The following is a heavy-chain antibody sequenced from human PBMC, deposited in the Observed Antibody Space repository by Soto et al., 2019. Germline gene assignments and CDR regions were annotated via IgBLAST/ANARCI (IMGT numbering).Heavy chain of an antibody. J-gene: IGHJ4*02. CDR1: GGSISSYY. CDR3: ARECIATACDD. V-gene: IGHV4-59*01. CDR2: IYYSGST. Sequence: SETLSLTCTVSGGSISSYYWSWIRQPPGKGLEWIGYIYYSGSTNYNPSLKSRVTISVDTSKNQFSLKLSSVTAADTAVYYCARECIATACDDWGQGTLVTVAS. D-gene: IGHD2-8*01.